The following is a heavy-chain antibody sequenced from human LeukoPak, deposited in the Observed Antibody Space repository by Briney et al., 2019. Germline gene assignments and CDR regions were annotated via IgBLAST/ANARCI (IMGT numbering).Heavy chain of an antibody. J-gene: IGHJ6*02. Sequence: GGSLRLSCAASGFTFSSYWMHWVRQTPGKGLVWVSRINSDGSSTSYADSVKGRFTISRDNAKNTLYLQMNSLRAEDTAVYYCARELGSDYYYGMDVWGQGTTVTVSS. V-gene: IGHV3-74*01. CDR3: ARELGSDYYYGMDV. D-gene: IGHD3-16*01. CDR2: INSDGSST. CDR1: GFTFSSYW.